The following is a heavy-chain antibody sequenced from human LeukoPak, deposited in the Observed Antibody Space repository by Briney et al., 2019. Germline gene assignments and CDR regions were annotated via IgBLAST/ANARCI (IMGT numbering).Heavy chain of an antibody. D-gene: IGHD3-3*01. CDR1: GYSISSGYY. V-gene: IGHV4-38-2*01. CDR2: IYHSGST. J-gene: IGHJ3*02. Sequence: SETLSLTCAVSGYSISSGYYWGWIRQPPGKGLEWIGSIYHSGSTYYNPSLKSRVTISVDTPKNQFSLKLSSVTAADTAVYYCARANQNVLRFLEWLSAFDIWGQGTMVTVSS. CDR3: ARANQNVLRFLEWLSAFDI.